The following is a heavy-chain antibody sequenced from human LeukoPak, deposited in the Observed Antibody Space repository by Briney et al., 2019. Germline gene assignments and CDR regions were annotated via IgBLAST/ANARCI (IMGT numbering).Heavy chain of an antibody. CDR1: GFSFSSYS. CDR2: ITSSSNTV. D-gene: IGHD7-27*01. Sequence: QPGGSLRLSCAASGFSFSSYSMNWVRQAPGKGLEWVSYITSSSNTVHYADAVKGRFAISRDNAKNSLYLQMNSLRAEDTAVYYCARDWGRFWGQGTLVTVSS. V-gene: IGHV3-48*01. J-gene: IGHJ4*02. CDR3: ARDWGRF.